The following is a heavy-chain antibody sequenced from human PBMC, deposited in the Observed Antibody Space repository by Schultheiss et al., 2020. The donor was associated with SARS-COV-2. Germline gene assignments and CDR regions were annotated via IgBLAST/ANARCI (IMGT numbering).Heavy chain of an antibody. Sequence: ASVKVSCKASGYTFTGYYMHWVRQAPGQGLEWMGRINPNSGGTNYAQKFQGRVTMTRDMSISTAYMELSRLRSDDTAVYYCASTSPILRYFDSPNWFDPWGQGTLVTVSS. CDR1: GYTFTGYY. V-gene: IGHV1-2*06. CDR2: INPNSGGT. D-gene: IGHD3-9*01. J-gene: IGHJ5*02. CDR3: ASTSPILRYFDSPNWFDP.